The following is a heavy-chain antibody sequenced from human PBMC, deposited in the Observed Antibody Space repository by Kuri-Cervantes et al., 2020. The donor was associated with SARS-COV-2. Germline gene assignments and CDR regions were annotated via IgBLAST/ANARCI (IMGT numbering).Heavy chain of an antibody. V-gene: IGHV3-30*18. J-gene: IGHJ4*02. D-gene: IGHD6-19*01. CDR3: AKDLGYSSGWSMPGFDY. CDR1: GFTFSSYG. CDR2: ISYDGSNK. Sequence: GESLKISCAASGFTFSSYGMHWVRQAPGKGLEWVAVISYDGSNKYYADSVKGRFTISRDNSKNTLYLQMNSLRAEDTAVYYCAKDLGYSSGWSMPGFDYWGQGTLVTVSS.